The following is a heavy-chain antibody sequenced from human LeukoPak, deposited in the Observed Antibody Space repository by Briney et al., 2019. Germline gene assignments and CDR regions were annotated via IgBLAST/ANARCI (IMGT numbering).Heavy chain of an antibody. Sequence: GGSLRLSCAASGFTFSNYAMHWVRQAPGKGLEWVAVVSYDGSNKYYADSVKGRFTISRDNSKNTLYLQMNSLRAEDAAIYYCAAIGDRRTGELYRIDYWGQGTLVTVSS. CDR1: GFTFSNYA. V-gene: IGHV3-30-3*01. CDR2: VSYDGSNK. J-gene: IGHJ4*02. CDR3: AAIGDRRTGELYRIDY. D-gene: IGHD7-27*01.